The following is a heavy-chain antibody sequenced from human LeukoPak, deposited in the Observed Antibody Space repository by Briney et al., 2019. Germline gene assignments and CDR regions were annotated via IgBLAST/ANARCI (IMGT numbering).Heavy chain of an antibody. V-gene: IGHV1-46*01. CDR3: AREPHCSSTSCYGYYYMDV. CDR1: GYTFTSYY. D-gene: IGHD2-2*01. J-gene: IGHJ6*03. CDR2: INPSGGST. Sequence: ASVKVSCKASGYTFTSYYMHWVRQAPGQGLEWMGIINPSGGSTSYAQKFQGRVTMTRDMSTSTVYMELSSLRSEDTAVYYCAREPHCSSTSCYGYYYMDVWGKGTTVTVSS.